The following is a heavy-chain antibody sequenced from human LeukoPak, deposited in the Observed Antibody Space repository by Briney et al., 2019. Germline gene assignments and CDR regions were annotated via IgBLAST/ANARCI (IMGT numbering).Heavy chain of an antibody. CDR3: ARDPHVLPFDY. Sequence: GGSLRLSCAASGFTFSSYWMSWVRQAPGKGLEWVANIKQDGSEKHYVDSVKGRFTISRDNAKNSLYLQMNSLRAEDTAVYYCARDPHVLPFDYWGQGTLVTVSS. CDR2: IKQDGSEK. V-gene: IGHV3-7*04. J-gene: IGHJ4*02. CDR1: GFTFSSYW.